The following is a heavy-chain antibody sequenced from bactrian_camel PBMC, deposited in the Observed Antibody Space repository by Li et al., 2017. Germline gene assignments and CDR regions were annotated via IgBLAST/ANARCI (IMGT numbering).Heavy chain of an antibody. D-gene: IGHD2*01. V-gene: IGHV3-2*01. CDR3: AAITAYYGGFRY. Sequence: HVQLVESGGGLVQPGGSLRLSCAASGFTFSTYYMSWVRQAPGKGLEWVSSIYTGGGSTYYADSVKGRFTISRDNAKNTVYLQMNSLKPEDTAVYFCAAITAYYGGFRYWGQGTQVTVS. CDR1: GFTFSTYY. CDR2: IYTGGGST. J-gene: IGHJ4*01.